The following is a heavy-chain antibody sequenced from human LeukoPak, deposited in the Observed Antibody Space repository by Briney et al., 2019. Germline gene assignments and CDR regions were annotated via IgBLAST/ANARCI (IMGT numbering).Heavy chain of an antibody. J-gene: IGHJ4*02. CDR2: ISNEGRVQ. V-gene: IGHV3-30*18. CDR3: TKEVGPMSATTERYSFDH. D-gene: IGHD4-17*01. Sequence: GGSLRLSCAASGFTFSDYGMHWVRQAPGKGLEWVTVISNEGRVQYYADSVKGRFTISRDNSENTLSLQMNSLRADDTAAYYCTKEVGPMSATTERYSFDHWGRGTLVTVSS. CDR1: GFTFSDYG.